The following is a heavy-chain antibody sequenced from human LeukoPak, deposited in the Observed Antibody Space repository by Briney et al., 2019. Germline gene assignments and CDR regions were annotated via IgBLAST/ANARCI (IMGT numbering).Heavy chain of an antibody. CDR3: AKDLSASSGYSPTADY. D-gene: IGHD3-22*01. J-gene: IGHJ4*02. CDR2: ISYDGSNK. V-gene: IGHV3-30*18. CDR1: GFTFSSYG. Sequence: GGSLRLSCAASGFTFSSYGMHWVRQAPGKGLEWVAVISYDGSNKYYADSVKGRFTISRDNSKNTLYLQMSSLRAEDSAVYYCAKDLSASSGYSPTADYWGQGTLVTVSS.